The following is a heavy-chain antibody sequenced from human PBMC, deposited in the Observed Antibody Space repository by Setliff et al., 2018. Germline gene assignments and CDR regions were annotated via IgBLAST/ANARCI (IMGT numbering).Heavy chain of an antibody. J-gene: IGHJ5*02. CDR2: VSGAGDFT. CDR1: GFTFTSYA. D-gene: IGHD3-16*01. V-gene: IGHV3-23*01. Sequence: GGSLRLSCAASGFTFTSYAMTWVRQAPGKGLEWVSTVSGAGDFTYYADSVKGRFTISRDNSKNTLFLQMNSLRAEDTAVYYCAKGRLGGHHGWFDPWGQGTLVTVSS. CDR3: AKGRLGGHHGWFDP.